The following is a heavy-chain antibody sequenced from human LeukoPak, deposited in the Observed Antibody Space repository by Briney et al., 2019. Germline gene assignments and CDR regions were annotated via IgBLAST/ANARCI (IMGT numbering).Heavy chain of an antibody. V-gene: IGHV3-21*04. J-gene: IGHJ1*01. CDR2: ISSSSSYI. Sequence: PGGSLRLSCAASGFTFSSYSMNWVRQAPGKGLEWVSSISSSSSYIYYADSVKGRFTISRDNAKNSLYLQMNSLRAEDMALYYCAKEYNYYDSSGTFQHWGQGTLVTVSS. CDR1: GFTFSSYS. D-gene: IGHD3-22*01. CDR3: AKEYNYYDSSGTFQH.